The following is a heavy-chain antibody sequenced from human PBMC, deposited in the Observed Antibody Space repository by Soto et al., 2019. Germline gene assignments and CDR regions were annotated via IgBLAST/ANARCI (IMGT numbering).Heavy chain of an antibody. J-gene: IGHJ4*01. Sequence: EVQMVESGGRLVEPGGSLTISCVVSGLTFSDFSVTWARQAPGKGLEWVSSISAGGDHTYYADSLKGRFTISRDDSENLVYLQMRDLGAEDTATYYGTTLLLGGSSMSSLRDYWGRGTLVSVSS. V-gene: IGHV3-21*01. CDR1: GLTFSDFS. CDR3: TTLLLGGSSMSSLRDY. D-gene: IGHD1-1*01. CDR2: ISAGGDHT.